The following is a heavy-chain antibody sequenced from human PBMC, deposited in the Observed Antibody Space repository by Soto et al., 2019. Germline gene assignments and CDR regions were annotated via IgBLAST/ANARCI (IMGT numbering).Heavy chain of an antibody. CDR3: AKALGKMKPFDY. D-gene: IGHD7-27*01. Sequence: GGSLRLSCAASGFTFSIYAMSWVGQAPGKGLEWVSAISGSGGSTYYADSVKGRFTISRDNSKNTLYLQMNSLRAEDTAVYYCAKALGKMKPFDYWGQGTLVTVSS. CDR2: ISGSGGST. V-gene: IGHV3-23*01. J-gene: IGHJ4*02. CDR1: GFTFSIYA.